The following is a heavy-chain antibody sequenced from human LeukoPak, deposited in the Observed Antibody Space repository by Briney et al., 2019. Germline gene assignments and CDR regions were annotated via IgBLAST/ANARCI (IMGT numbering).Heavy chain of an antibody. CDR3: AKGSFVDTAMVNVDY. D-gene: IGHD5-18*01. J-gene: IGHJ4*02. CDR1: GFTFSSYA. V-gene: IGHV3-23*01. Sequence: GGSLRLSCAASGFTFSSYAMTWVRQAPGKGLEWVSAISGSGDSTYYADSVKGRFTISRDNSKSTLYLQMNSLRAEDTAVYYCAKGSFVDTAMVNVDYWGQGTLVTVSS. CDR2: ISGSGDST.